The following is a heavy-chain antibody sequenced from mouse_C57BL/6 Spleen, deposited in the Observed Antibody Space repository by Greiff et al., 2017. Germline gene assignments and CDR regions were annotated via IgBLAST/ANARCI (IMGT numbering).Heavy chain of an antibody. J-gene: IGHJ3*01. CDR1: GYTFTSYW. V-gene: IGHV1-52*01. D-gene: IGHD1-1*01. Sequence: QLQQPGAELVRPGSSVKLSCKASGYTFTSYWMHWVKQRPIQGLEWIGNIDPSDSETHYNQKFKDKATLTVDKSSSTAYMQLSSLTSEDSAVYYCARWGGSSWFAYWGQGTLVTVSA. CDR3: ARWGGSSWFAY. CDR2: IDPSDSET.